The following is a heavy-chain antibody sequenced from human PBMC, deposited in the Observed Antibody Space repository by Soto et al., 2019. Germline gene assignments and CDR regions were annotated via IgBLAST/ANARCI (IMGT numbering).Heavy chain of an antibody. CDR3: AKAIRFTFTTGYYMDV. CDR1: GFTVSSYA. Sequence: EVQLLESGGGLVQPGGSLRLSCAASGFTVSSYAMSWVRQAPGKGLERVSVISGSGSTYSADSVKGRFTICRDSSKNTVYLQMNSLRAEDTAVYYCAKAIRFTFTTGYYMDVWGRGTTVTVSS. V-gene: IGHV3-23*01. CDR2: ISGSGST. J-gene: IGHJ6*03. D-gene: IGHD3-16*01.